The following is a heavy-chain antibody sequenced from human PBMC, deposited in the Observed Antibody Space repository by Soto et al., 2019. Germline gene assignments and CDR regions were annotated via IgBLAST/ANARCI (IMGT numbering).Heavy chain of an antibody. D-gene: IGHD1-26*01. V-gene: IGHV3-23*01. Sequence: EVQLLESGGGLVQPGGSLRLSCAASGFTFSSYAMRWVRQAPGKGLEWVSAISGSGGSTYYADSVKGRFTISRDNSKNTLYLQRNSLRAEDMAVYYCARRGSGSYYDYWGQGTLVTVSS. J-gene: IGHJ4*02. CDR2: ISGSGGST. CDR3: ARRGSGSYYDY. CDR1: GFTFSSYA.